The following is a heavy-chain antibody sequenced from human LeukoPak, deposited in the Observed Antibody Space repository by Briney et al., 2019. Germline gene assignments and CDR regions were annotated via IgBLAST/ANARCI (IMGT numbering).Heavy chain of an antibody. J-gene: IGHJ4*02. V-gene: IGHV1-46*03. Sequence: ASVKVSCKASGYMFTSYSMHWVRQAPGQGLEWMGIINPSGASTSYAQKFQGRVTMTSDTSTNTVYMELSSLRSEDTAVYYCTRDGYYGVSYYFDYWGQGTLVTVSS. CDR1: GYMFTSYS. D-gene: IGHD4-17*01. CDR3: TRDGYYGVSYYFDY. CDR2: INPSGAST.